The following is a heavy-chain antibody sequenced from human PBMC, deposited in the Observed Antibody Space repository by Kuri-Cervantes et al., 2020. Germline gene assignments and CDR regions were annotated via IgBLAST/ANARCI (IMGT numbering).Heavy chain of an antibody. CDR1: GFTFSRYA. CDR2: ISYDGSNK. V-gene: IGHV3-30-3*01. D-gene: IGHD6-13*01. J-gene: IGHJ6*02. Sequence: GGSLTLSCASSGFTFSRYAMSWVRQAPGKGLEWVAVISYDGSNKYYADSVKGRFTISRDNSKNTLYLQMNSLRAEDTAVYYCARSVRYSSSWLYYYYGMDVWGQGTTVTVSS. CDR3: ARSVRYSSSWLYYYYGMDV.